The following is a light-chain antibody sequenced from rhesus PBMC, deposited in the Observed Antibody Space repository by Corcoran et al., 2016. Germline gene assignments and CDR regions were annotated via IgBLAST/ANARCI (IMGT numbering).Light chain of an antibody. J-gene: IGKJ1*01. CDR2: GAS. CDR1: QSVGSY. Sequence: ETVVTQSPATLSLSPGERATLSCRASQSVGSYLAWYQQKPGQAPRPLIYGASSRATGTPDRFSGRGSGTDFTLTISSLEPEDVGVYYCQQSSNLWTFGQGTKVEIK. V-gene: IGKV3-24*04. CDR3: QQSSNLWT.